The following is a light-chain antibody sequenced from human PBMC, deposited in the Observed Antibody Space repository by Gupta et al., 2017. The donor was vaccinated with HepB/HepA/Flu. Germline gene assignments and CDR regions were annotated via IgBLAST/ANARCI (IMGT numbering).Light chain of an antibody. CDR3: QQTFRTPLT. CDR1: QNINNY. Sequence: DIQMTQSPSSLSASVGDRVTIPCRASQNINNYLNWYQQKPGKAPKLLIYVVSSLESGVPSSFSGSGSGTGFTLTISSLQPEDIGTYYCQQTFRTPLTFGQGTRLEIK. CDR2: VVS. V-gene: IGKV1-39*01. J-gene: IGKJ5*01.